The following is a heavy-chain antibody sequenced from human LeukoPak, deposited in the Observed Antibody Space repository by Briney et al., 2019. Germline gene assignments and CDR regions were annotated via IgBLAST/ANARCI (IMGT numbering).Heavy chain of an antibody. D-gene: IGHD2-2*01. Sequence: PGGSLRLSCSASGFTFSTYWMSWVRQAPGKGLEWVANMRRDGNEIYYLDSVRGRFTISRDNAKNSLYLQMNSLRAEDTAVYYWARLWLGNQLAGFDSWGQGTLVTVSS. CDR1: GFTFSTYW. V-gene: IGHV3-7*01. CDR3: ARLWLGNQLAGFDS. J-gene: IGHJ4*02. CDR2: MRRDGNEI.